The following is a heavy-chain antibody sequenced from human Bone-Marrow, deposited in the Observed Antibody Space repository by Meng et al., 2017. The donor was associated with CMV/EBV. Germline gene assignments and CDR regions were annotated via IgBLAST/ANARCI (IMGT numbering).Heavy chain of an antibody. J-gene: IGHJ5*02. D-gene: IGHD6-25*01. V-gene: IGHV1-18*01. Sequence: SCKASGYTFTKYGISWVRQAPGQGPEWMGVISPYNGRTNYAQKFQGRVTMTTDTYTNTAYVELRSLRSDDTAMYYCARDPGSAQGFDPWGQGTLVTVSS. CDR3: ARDPGSAQGFDP. CDR1: GYTFTKYG. CDR2: ISPYNGRT.